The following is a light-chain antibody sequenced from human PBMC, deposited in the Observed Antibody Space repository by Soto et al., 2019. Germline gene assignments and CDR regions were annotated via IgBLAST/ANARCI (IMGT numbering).Light chain of an antibody. V-gene: IGKV3-11*01. CDR3: QQRSGRLT. CDR1: QTVNNF. CDR2: NAV. Sequence: ESVLTQSPATLSLSPGERATLSCRATQTVNNFLAWYQQKPGQVPRLLIYNAVTRAAGIPDRFSGSVSGTDFTLTISSLAPEDFAVYYCQQRSGRLTFGGGTRVDLK. J-gene: IGKJ4*01.